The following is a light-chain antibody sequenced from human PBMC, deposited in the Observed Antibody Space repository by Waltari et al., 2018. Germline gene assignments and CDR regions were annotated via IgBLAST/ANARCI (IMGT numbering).Light chain of an antibody. CDR2: DVS. CDR3: NSYAGSSSWV. Sequence: QAVLTQPASVSGSPGQSITISCTGTSSDVGFYNYVSWYQQHPGKAPKLIIYDVSERPSGVSDRFSGSKAGNTASPTISGLQAEDESDYYCNSYAGSSSWVFGGGTKLTVL. V-gene: IGLV2-14*01. J-gene: IGLJ3*02. CDR1: SSDVGFYNY.